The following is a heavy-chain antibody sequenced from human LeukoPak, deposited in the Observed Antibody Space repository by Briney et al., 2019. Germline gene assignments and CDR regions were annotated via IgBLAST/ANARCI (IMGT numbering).Heavy chain of an antibody. CDR2: MNSDGSSA. V-gene: IGHV3-74*01. D-gene: IGHD1-1*01. Sequence: GGYLRLSCAASGFTFSNYGMHWVRQAPGKGLVYVSRMNSDGSSANYADSVQGRFTISRDNAKNTLYLEMNSLRADDTAVYYCARPVTGTYAPLEYWGQGTLVTASS. CDR3: ARPVTGTYAPLEY. J-gene: IGHJ4*02. CDR1: GFTFSNYG.